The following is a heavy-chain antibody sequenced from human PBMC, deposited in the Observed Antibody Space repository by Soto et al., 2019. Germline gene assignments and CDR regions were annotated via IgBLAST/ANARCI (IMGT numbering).Heavy chain of an antibody. CDR1: GGDFLSYT. V-gene: IGHV1-69*02. CDR3: AQMWFGELWHGMDV. D-gene: IGHD3-10*01. CDR2: IIPILDVA. J-gene: IGHJ6*02. Sequence: QLVQSGAVVKRPGSSVKVSCKASGGDFLSYTISWVRQVPGQGPEWMGTIIPILDVAKNAQKFQGRVAITADKATSTVYMELRSLRSDDTAVYYCAQMWFGELWHGMDVWGQETTITVSS.